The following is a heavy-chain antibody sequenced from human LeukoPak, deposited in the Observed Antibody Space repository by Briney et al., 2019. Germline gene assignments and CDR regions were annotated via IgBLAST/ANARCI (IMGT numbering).Heavy chain of an antibody. J-gene: IGHJ5*02. CDR1: GFTFSSYS. D-gene: IGHD6-13*01. Sequence: GGSLRLSCAASGFTFSSYSMNWVRQAPGKGLEWVSYISSSTTIYYADSVKGRFTISRDNAKNSLYLQMNSLRAEDTAVYYCAAYSPPNHWGQGALVTVSS. V-gene: IGHV3-48*01. CDR3: AAYSPPNH. CDR2: ISSSTTI.